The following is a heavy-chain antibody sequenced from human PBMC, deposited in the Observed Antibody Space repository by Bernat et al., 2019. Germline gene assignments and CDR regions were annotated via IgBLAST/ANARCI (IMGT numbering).Heavy chain of an antibody. V-gene: IGHV3-23*01. CDR1: GFTFSSYA. D-gene: IGHD3-9*01. J-gene: IGHJ6*02. CDR2: ISGSGGST. Sequence: EVQLLESGGGLVQPGGSLRLSCAASGFTFSSYAMSWVRQAPGKGLEWVSAISGSGGSTYYADSVKGRFTISRDNSKNTLYLQMNSLRAEDTAVYYCAKVSYDILTGYDSNYYGMDVWGQGTTVTVSS. CDR3: AKVSYDILTGYDSNYYGMDV.